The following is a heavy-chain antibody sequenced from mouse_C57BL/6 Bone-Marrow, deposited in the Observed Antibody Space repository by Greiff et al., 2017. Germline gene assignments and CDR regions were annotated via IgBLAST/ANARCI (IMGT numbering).Heavy chain of an antibody. D-gene: IGHD2-2*01. CDR2: IDPSDSYT. Sequence: QVQLKQPGAELVMPGASVKLSCKASGYTFTSYWMHWVKQRPGQGLEWIGEIDPSDSYTNYNQKFKGKSTLTVDKSSSTAYMQLSSLTSEDSAVYYCARWVTTRNYWGQGTTLTVSS. J-gene: IGHJ2*01. V-gene: IGHV1-69*01. CDR3: ARWVTTRNY. CDR1: GYTFTSYW.